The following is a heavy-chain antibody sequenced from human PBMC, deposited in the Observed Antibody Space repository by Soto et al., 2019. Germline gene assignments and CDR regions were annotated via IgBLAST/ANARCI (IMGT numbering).Heavy chain of an antibody. V-gene: IGHV1-46*01. Sequence: ASVKVSCKTSGYTFTSYHLHWVRQAPGEGLEWMGSINPSGGSTRYAQKFESRVTMTSDTSTSTVYMELGSLRSEDTAVYYCACVLTDSNGWYQCDYSAQRALVTVSS. CDR2: INPSGGST. CDR1: GYTFTSYH. D-gene: IGHD6-19*01. CDR3: ACVLTDSNGWYQCDY. J-gene: IGHJ4*02.